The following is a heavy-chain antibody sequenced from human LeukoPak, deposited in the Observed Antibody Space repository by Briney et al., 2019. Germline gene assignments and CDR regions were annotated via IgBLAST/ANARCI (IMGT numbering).Heavy chain of an antibody. V-gene: IGHV4-59*08. Sequence: SETLSLACTVSGGSISSYYWSWIRQPPGKGLEWIGYIYYSGSTNYNPSLKSRVTISVDTSKNQFSLKLSSVTAADTAVYYCAGRYGDYYYYGMDVWGQGTTVTVSS. CDR2: IYYSGST. D-gene: IGHD4-17*01. J-gene: IGHJ6*02. CDR1: GGSISSYY. CDR3: AGRYGDYYYYGMDV.